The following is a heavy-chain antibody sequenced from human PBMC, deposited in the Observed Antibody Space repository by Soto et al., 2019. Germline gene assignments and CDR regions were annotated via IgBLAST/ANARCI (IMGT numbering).Heavy chain of an antibody. CDR2: ISSDGSST. V-gene: IGHV3-74*03. CDR3: ATAGTGTFTY. D-gene: IGHD1-1*01. J-gene: IGHJ4*02. Sequence: EVQLVESGGGLVQPGGSLRLSCAASGFTFSGSWMHWVRQAPGKGLVWVSRISSDGSSTTYADSVKGRFTISRDNAKNMLYLQMNSLRAEETAVYYCATAGTGTFTYWGQGNLATVSS. CDR1: GFTFSGSW.